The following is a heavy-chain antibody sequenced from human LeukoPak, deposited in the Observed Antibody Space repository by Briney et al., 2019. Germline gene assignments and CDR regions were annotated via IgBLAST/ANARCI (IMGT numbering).Heavy chain of an antibody. CDR1: GFTVSSNY. CDR2: ISSSSSYI. CDR3: ARSTFLSDAFDI. Sequence: GGSLRLSCAASGFTVSSNYMSWVRQAPGKGLEWVSSISSSSSYIYYADSVKGRFTISRDNSKNTLYLQMNSLRAEDTAVYYCARSTFLSDAFDIWGQGTMVTVSS. J-gene: IGHJ3*02. V-gene: IGHV3-21*01.